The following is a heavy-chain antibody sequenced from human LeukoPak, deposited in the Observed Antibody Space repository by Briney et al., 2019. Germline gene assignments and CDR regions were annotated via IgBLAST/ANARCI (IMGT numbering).Heavy chain of an antibody. J-gene: IGHJ5*02. D-gene: IGHD2-15*01. V-gene: IGHV4-30-2*01. CDR2: IYHSGST. CDR1: GGSISSGGYS. CDR3: AREWDCSGGGCSNWFDP. Sequence: SETLSLTCAVSGGSISSGGYSWSWIRQPPGKGLEWIGYIYHSGSTYYNPSLKSRVTISVDRSKNQFSLKLSSVTAADTAVYYCAREWDCSGGGCSNWFDPWGQGTLVTVSS.